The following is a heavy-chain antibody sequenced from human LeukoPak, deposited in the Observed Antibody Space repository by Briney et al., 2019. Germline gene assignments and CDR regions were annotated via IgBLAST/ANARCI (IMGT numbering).Heavy chain of an antibody. CDR2: IIPIFGTA. CDR1: GGTFSSYA. D-gene: IGHD1-26*01. Sequence: ASVKVSCKASGGTFSSYAISWVRQAPGQGLEWMGGIIPIFGTANCAQKFQGRVTITADESTSTAYMELSSLRSEDTAVYYCASGSYGYYYYYYGMDVWGQGTTVTVSS. J-gene: IGHJ6*02. V-gene: IGHV1-69*13. CDR3: ASGSYGYYYYYYGMDV.